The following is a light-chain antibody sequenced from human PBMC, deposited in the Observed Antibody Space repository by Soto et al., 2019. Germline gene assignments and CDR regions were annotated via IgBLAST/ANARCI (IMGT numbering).Light chain of an antibody. CDR3: QQYGSSGT. CDR1: QSVSSSY. CDR2: GAS. V-gene: IGKV3-20*01. Sequence: EVVLTQSPGTLALSRGERATLSCGASQSVSSSYLAWYQHRPGQAPRLLIFGASSRATGIPDRFSGTGSGTDFTLTISRLEPEDFAVYYCQQYGSSGTFGQGTKVDIK. J-gene: IGKJ1*01.